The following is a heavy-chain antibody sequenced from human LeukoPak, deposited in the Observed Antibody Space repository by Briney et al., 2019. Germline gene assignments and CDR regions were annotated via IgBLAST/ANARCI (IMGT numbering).Heavy chain of an antibody. CDR3: AKTRSGLPVPFDY. CDR1: GFTFSSYA. J-gene: IGHJ4*02. Sequence: GGSLRLSCAASGFTFSSYAMSWVRQAPGKGLEWVSTICGSGGSTYYADSVKGRFTISRDNSKNTLYLQMNSLRAEDTAVYYCAKTRSGLPVPFDYWGQGTLVTVSS. D-gene: IGHD6-19*01. V-gene: IGHV3-23*01. CDR2: ICGSGGST.